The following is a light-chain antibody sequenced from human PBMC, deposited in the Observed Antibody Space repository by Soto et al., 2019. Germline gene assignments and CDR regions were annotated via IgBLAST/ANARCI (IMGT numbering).Light chain of an antibody. Sequence: DIQMTQSPSSLSASVGDRVTITCRASQGIRNALGWYQQKPGKAPKRLIYAASSLQSGVPSRFSGSRSGTEFTLTISSLQPEDFETYYCLQHNSYPWTFGQGTKVEIK. CDR2: AAS. CDR3: LQHNSYPWT. V-gene: IGKV1-17*01. CDR1: QGIRNA. J-gene: IGKJ1*01.